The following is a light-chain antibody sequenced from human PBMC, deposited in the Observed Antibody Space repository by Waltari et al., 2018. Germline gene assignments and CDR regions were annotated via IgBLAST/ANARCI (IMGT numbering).Light chain of an antibody. Sequence: QSVLTQPPSVSGTPGQRVTISCSGSNSNIGRTSVNWYQQLPGTAPNLLIYNNNQGPSGVPDRFSASKSGTSASLAITGLQSEDEADYYCAVWDDDLGGVFGGGTKLTVL. CDR2: NNN. J-gene: IGLJ3*02. CDR1: NSNIGRTS. V-gene: IGLV1-44*01. CDR3: AVWDDDLGGV.